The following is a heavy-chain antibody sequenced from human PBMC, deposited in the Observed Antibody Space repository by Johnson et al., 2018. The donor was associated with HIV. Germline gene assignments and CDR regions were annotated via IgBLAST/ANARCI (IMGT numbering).Heavy chain of an antibody. CDR3: AKAFLEDPSDAFDI. J-gene: IGHJ3*02. D-gene: IGHD2/OR15-2a*01. Sequence: QVQLVESGGGVVQPGRSLRLSCAASGFTFSRYAMHWVRQAPGKGLEWVAVISYDGSNKYYADSVKGRFTISSDNSKNTLYLQMNSLRAEDTALYYCAKAFLEDPSDAFDIWGQGTMVTVSS. CDR1: GFTFSRYA. CDR2: ISYDGSNK. V-gene: IGHV3-30*04.